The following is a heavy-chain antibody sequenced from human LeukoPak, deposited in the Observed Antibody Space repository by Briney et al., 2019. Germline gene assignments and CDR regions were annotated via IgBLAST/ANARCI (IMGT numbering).Heavy chain of an antibody. V-gene: IGHV3-66*01. CDR1: GFTVSSNY. CDR2: IYSGGST. Sequence: GGSLRLSCAASGFTVSSNYMSWVRQAPGKGLEWVSVIYSGGSTYYADSVKGRFTISRDNSKNTLYLQMSSLRAEDTAVYYCARDSGLRSVSDIWGQGTMVTVSS. J-gene: IGHJ3*02. CDR3: ARDSGLRSVSDI. D-gene: IGHD5-12*01.